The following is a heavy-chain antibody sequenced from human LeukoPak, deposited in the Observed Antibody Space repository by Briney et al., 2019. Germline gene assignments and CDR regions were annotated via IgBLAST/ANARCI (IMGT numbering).Heavy chain of an antibody. CDR2: ILPILVIA. CDR1: GGTFSSYT. J-gene: IGHJ4*02. Sequence: SVKVSCKASGGTFSSYTISWVRQAPGQGLEWMVSILPILVIANYAQKFPGRVTITAHKSTSTAYMELSSLRSEDTAVYYCARDVDSPRGYWGQGTLVTVSS. CDR3: ARDVDSPRGY. V-gene: IGHV1-69*04. D-gene: IGHD3-9*01.